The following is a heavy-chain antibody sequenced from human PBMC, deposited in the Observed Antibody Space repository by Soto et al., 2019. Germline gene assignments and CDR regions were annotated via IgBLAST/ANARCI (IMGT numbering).Heavy chain of an antibody. CDR2: IKQDGSET. V-gene: IGHV3-7*01. Sequence: GGSLRLSCADSGFTFSSNWMAWVSQAPGKGLEWVANIKQDGSETYYVDSVKGRFTSSRDNAKNSLYLQMNSLRAEDSSVYYCARDAGYNSFDYWGQGTLVTVSS. J-gene: IGHJ4*02. CDR1: GFTFSSNW. D-gene: IGHD5-12*01. CDR3: ARDAGYNSFDY.